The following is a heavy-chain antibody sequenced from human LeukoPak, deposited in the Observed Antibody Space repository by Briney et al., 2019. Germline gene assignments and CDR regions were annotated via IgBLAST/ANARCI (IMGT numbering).Heavy chain of an antibody. Sequence: GGPLRLSCEGSGFTFYIHAMICVRQSPGKGGEWVSAVTGPGRNTYHADSVQDLFTISRDNSKTTVYLQMNSRRAEDTAIYYCAKVHGSGSYRFDFWGQGTLVTVSS. V-gene: IGHV3-23*01. CDR3: AKVHGSGSYRFDF. J-gene: IGHJ4*02. CDR1: GFTFYIHA. CDR2: VTGPGRNT. D-gene: IGHD3-10*01.